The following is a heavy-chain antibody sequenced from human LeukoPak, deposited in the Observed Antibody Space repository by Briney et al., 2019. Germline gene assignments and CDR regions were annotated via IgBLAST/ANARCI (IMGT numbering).Heavy chain of an antibody. CDR2: IYYSGST. V-gene: IGHV4-61*01. CDR1: GGSVSSGSYY. D-gene: IGHD3-9*01. CDR3: ARVERLRYFDWHFDY. Sequence: SETLSLTCTVSGGSVSSGSYYWSWIRQPPGKGLEWIGYIYYSGSTYYNPSLKSRVTISVDTSKNQFSLKLSSVTAADMAVYYCARVERLRYFDWHFDYWGQGTLVTVSS. J-gene: IGHJ4*02.